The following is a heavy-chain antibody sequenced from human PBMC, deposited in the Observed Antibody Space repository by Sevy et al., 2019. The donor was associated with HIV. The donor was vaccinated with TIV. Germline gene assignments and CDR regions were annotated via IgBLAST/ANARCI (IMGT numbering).Heavy chain of an antibody. V-gene: IGHV3-30*04. CDR2: ISSTGNFE. D-gene: IGHD5-12*01. J-gene: IGHJ4*02. CDR3: ARDAGYTTKFHPLH. Sequence: GGSLRLSCSASGFRLNTYAMHWVRQAPGKGLVWVSVISSTGNFESYAASVKGRFTISKDNSKNTVSLQMNSLRPEDTAMYYCARDAGYTTKFHPLHWGQGTLVTVSS. CDR1: GFRLNTYA.